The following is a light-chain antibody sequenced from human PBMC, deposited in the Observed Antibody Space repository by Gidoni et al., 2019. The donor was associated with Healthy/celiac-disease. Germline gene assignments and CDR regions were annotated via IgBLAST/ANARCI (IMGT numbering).Light chain of an antibody. CDR2: GAS. CDR1: QSVSSN. J-gene: IGKJ2*01. V-gene: IGKV3-15*01. CDR3: QQYTS. Sequence: EIVMTQSPATLSVSPGERATLSCRASQSVSSNLAWYQQKPGQAPRLLIYGASTRATGIPARFSGSGSGTEFTLTISSLQSEDFAVYYCQQYTSFXQXTKLEIK.